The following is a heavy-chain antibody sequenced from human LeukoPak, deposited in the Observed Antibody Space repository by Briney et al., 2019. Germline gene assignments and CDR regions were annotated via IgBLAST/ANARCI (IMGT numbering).Heavy chain of an antibody. J-gene: IGHJ4*02. D-gene: IGHD6-13*01. CDR3: AGQGIAAAGTGGGLFDY. V-gene: IGHV5-51*01. CDR1: GYSFTSYW. Sequence: GESLKISCKGSGYSFTSYWIGWVRQLPGKGLEWMGIIYPGDSDTKYSPSFQGQVTISADKSISTAYLQWSSLKAADTAMYYCAGQGIAAAGTGGGLFDYWGQGTLVTVSS. CDR2: IYPGDSDT.